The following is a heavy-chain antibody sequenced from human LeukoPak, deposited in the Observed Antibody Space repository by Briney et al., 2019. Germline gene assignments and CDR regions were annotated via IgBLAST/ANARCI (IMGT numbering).Heavy chain of an antibody. CDR3: ARGPSIVVVPAAILSFDY. CDR1: GYSIRSGYY. Sequence: SETLLLACTVSGYSIRSGYYWGWIRQPPGKGLEGIGSIYHRGSTYYNPSLKSRVTISVDTSKKQSSLKLSSVTAADTAVYYCARGPSIVVVPAAILSFDYWGQGTLVTVSS. V-gene: IGHV4-38-2*02. D-gene: IGHD2-2*01. J-gene: IGHJ4*02. CDR2: IYHRGST.